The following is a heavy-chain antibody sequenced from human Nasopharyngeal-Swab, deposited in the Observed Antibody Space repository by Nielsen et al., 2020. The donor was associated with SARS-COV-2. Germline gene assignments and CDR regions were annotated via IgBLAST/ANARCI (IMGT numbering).Heavy chain of an antibody. CDR1: GDSISSTSW. V-gene: IGHV4-4*02. J-gene: IGHJ4*02. CDR3: ARQGLYSSDY. CDR2: IYHSGYT. D-gene: IGHD6-13*01. Sequence: SETLSLTCAVSGDSISSTSWWSWVRQPPGKGLEWIGEIYHSGYTNYNPSLKSRVTISVDKSKNQFSLKLSSVTAADTAVYFCARQGLYSSDYWGQGTLVIVSS.